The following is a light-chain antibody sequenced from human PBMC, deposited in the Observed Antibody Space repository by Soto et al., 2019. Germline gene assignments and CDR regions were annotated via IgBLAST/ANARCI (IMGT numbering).Light chain of an antibody. J-gene: IGLJ3*02. CDR1: NSNIGSNT. V-gene: IGLV1-44*01. CDR2: NND. CDR3: AAWDGSLNGWV. Sequence: SLLTQAPSASGTPGQRVTISCSGSNSNIGSNTVSWYQQVPGTTPKVLIYNNDQRPSGVPDRLSGSKSGTSASLAIGGLQSEDEADYYCAAWDGSLNGWVFGGGTKVTVL.